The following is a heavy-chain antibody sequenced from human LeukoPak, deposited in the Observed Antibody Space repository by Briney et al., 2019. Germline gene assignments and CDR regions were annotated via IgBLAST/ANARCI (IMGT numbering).Heavy chain of an antibody. CDR2: ITSSRTYI. J-gene: IGHJ4*02. D-gene: IGHD1-26*01. CDR1: RFTFSTYS. V-gene: IGHV3-21*01. Sequence: GGSLRLSCAASRFTFSTYSMNWVRQAPGKGLEWVSSITSSRTYIYYADSVKGRFTISRDNSKNTLYLQMGSLRAEDMAVYYCARLSGSYSTTYYFDYWGQGTLVTVSS. CDR3: ARLSGSYSTTYYFDY.